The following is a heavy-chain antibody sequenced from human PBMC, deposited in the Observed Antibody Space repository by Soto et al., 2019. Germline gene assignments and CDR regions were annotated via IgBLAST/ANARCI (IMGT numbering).Heavy chain of an antibody. D-gene: IGHD7-27*01. CDR3: ARDGEGAGGFDY. Sequence: QVQLVQSGAEVKKPGSSVKVSCKASGGTFSSYTISWVRQAPGQGLEWMGRIIPILGIANYAQKFQGRVTITADKATSTAYMELSSLRSGDTAVYYCARDGEGAGGFDYWGQGTLVTVSS. J-gene: IGHJ4*02. V-gene: IGHV1-69*08. CDR1: GGTFSSYT. CDR2: IIPILGIA.